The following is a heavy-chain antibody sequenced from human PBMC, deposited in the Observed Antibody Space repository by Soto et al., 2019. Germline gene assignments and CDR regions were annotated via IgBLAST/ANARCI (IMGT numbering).Heavy chain of an antibody. Sequence: GSLRLSCEASNFNFSIYNLNWDRQAPGKGLEWISSISNRGGTIYYADSVQGRFTISRDNAKSSLYLQMNSLRDDDTAIYYCARDLRGGGTTLWGQGTLVTVSS. CDR1: NFNFSIYN. V-gene: IGHV3-48*02. J-gene: IGHJ1*01. CDR2: ISNRGGTI. D-gene: IGHD2-15*01. CDR3: ARDLRGGGTTL.